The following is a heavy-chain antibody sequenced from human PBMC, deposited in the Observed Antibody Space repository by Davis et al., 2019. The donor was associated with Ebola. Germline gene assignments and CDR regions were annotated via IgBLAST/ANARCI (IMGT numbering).Heavy chain of an antibody. CDR3: ARVSGWPTRSPYYYYGMDV. J-gene: IGHJ6*02. V-gene: IGHV3-74*01. CDR1: GFTFSSYW. D-gene: IGHD6-19*01. CDR2: INSDGSST. Sequence: GESLKISCAASGFTFSSYWMHWVRQAPGKGLVWVSRINSDGSSTSYADSVKGRFTISRDNAKNTLYLQMNSLRAEDTAVYYCARVSGWPTRSPYYYYGMDVWGQGTTVTVSS.